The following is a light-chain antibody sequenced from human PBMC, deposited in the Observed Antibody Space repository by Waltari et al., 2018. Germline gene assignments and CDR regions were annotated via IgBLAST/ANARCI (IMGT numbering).Light chain of an antibody. V-gene: IGKV1-9*01. CDR3: QQLFSYPVT. CDR1: QVIGSY. Sequence: DIQLTQSPSFLSASVGDRVTITCRASQVIGSYLGWYQQKPRKAPKLLIYAASTLQSGVPSRFSVSGSGTEFTLTISSLQPEDFATYYCQQLFSYPVTFGGGTKVEIK. J-gene: IGKJ4*01. CDR2: AAS.